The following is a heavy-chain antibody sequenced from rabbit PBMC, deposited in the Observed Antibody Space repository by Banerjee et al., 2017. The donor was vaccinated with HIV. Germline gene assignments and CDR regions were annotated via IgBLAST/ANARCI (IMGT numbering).Heavy chain of an antibody. CDR3: ARDPCTASNSLIRL. V-gene: IGHV1S45*01. CDR2: IDTGSSGNT. J-gene: IGHJ4*01. CDR1: GFSLSTSYY. Sequence: QEQLVESGGGLVQPEGSLTLTCTASGFSLSTSYYMCWVRQAPGKGLEWIGCIDTGSSGNTYYASWAKGRFTISKTSSTTVTLQMTSLTAADTATYFCARDPCTASNSLIRLWGQGTLVTVS. D-gene: IGHD4-2*01.